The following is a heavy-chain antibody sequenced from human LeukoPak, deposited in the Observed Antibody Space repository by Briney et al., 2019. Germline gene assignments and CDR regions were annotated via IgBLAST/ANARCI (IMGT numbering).Heavy chain of an antibody. CDR1: GFTFSNYW. V-gene: IGHV3-23*01. CDR3: VGIVGASYYFDY. D-gene: IGHD1-26*01. Sequence: GGSLRLSCATSGFTFSNYWMHWVRQAPGKGLVWVSAISGSGGSTYYADSVKGRFTISRDNSKNTLYLQMNSLRAEDTAVYYCVGIVGASYYFDYWGQGTLVTVSS. J-gene: IGHJ4*02. CDR2: ISGSGGST.